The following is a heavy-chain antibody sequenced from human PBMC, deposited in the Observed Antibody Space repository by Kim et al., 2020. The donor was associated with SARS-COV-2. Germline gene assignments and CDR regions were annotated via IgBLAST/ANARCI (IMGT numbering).Heavy chain of an antibody. D-gene: IGHD6-13*01. Sequence: RRRVTISVDTSKNQFSLKLSSVTAADTAVYYCARDHSSSWYRGGYYGMDVWGQGTTVTVSS. CDR3: ARDHSSSWYRGGYYGMDV. V-gene: IGHV4-59*01. J-gene: IGHJ6*02.